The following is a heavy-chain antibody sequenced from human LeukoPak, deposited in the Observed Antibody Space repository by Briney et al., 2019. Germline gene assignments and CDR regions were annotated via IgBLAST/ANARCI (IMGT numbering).Heavy chain of an antibody. Sequence: PSETLSLTCTVSGGSISSYYWSWIRQPPGKGLEGIGYIYYSGSTNYNPSLKSRVTISVDTSKNQFSLKLSSVTAADTAVYYCASLLYGDYAFDIWGQGTMVTVSS. D-gene: IGHD4-17*01. CDR3: ASLLYGDYAFDI. CDR1: GGSISSYY. CDR2: IYYSGST. V-gene: IGHV4-59*01. J-gene: IGHJ3*02.